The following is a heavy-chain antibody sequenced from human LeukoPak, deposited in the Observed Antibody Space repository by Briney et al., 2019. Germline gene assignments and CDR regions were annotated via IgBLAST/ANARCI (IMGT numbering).Heavy chain of an antibody. CDR1: GYTFTGYY. Sequence: ASVKVSCKASGYTFTGYYMHWVRQAPGQGLEWMGIINPSGGSTNYAQKFQGRVTMTRDTSTSTVYMELSSLRSEDRAVYYCARGEMATIFDHWGQGTLVTVSS. D-gene: IGHD5-24*01. CDR2: INPSGGST. CDR3: ARGEMATIFDH. J-gene: IGHJ4*02. V-gene: IGHV1-46*01.